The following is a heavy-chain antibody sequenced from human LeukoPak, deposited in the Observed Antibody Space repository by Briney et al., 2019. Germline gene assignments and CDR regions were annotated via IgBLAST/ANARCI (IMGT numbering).Heavy chain of an antibody. Sequence: SETLSLTCTVSGGSIGTYYWSWIRQPAGKGLEWIGRIFTTGGANYNPSLKSRVTMSLDTSKNLFSLKLNSVTAADTAVYYCVREGPSWVLLWGQGALVTVSS. CDR1: GGSIGTYY. CDR2: IFTTGGA. V-gene: IGHV4-4*07. J-gene: IGHJ4*02. D-gene: IGHD3-16*01. CDR3: VREGPSWVLL.